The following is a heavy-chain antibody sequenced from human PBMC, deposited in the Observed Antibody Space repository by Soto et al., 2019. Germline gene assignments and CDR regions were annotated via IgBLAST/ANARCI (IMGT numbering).Heavy chain of an antibody. Sequence: PSETLSLTCTVSGGSISSYYWSWIRQPPGKGLEWIGYIYYSGSTNYNPSLKSRVTISVDTSKNQFSLKLSSVTAADTAVYYCARYMVRGVTTWFDPWGQGTLVTVSS. D-gene: IGHD3-10*01. J-gene: IGHJ5*02. V-gene: IGHV4-59*01. CDR2: IYYSGST. CDR1: GGSISSYY. CDR3: ARYMVRGVTTWFDP.